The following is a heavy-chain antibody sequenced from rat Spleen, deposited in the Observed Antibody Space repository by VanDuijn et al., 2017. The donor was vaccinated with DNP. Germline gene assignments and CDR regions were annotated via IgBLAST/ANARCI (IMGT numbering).Heavy chain of an antibody. CDR1: GFSLTRYH. CDR3: ATRGYYGLAYYFHY. Sequence: QVQLKESGPGLVQPSQTLSLTCTVSGFSLTRYHVHWIRQPPGKGLEGMGVIWSNGATSYTSVLKSRLSISRDTSKSQFFLMMNGLQTEDTATYYCATRGYYGLAYYFHYGGQGGMVKRSS. CDR2: IWSNGAT. J-gene: IGHJ2*01. D-gene: IGHD1-6*01. V-gene: IGHV2-32*01.